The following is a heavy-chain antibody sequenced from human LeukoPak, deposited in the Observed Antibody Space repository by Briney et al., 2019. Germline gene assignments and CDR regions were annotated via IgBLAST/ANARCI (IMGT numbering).Heavy chain of an antibody. J-gene: IGHJ6*02. Sequence: GGSLRLSCAASGFTFSSYWMHWVRQAPGKGLVWVSRINSDGSSTSYADSVKGRFTISRDNAKNTLYLQMNSLRAEDTAVYYCARKPLRYCGMDVWGQGTTVTVSS. CDR2: INSDGSST. CDR3: ARKPLRYCGMDV. CDR1: GFTFSSYW. V-gene: IGHV3-74*01.